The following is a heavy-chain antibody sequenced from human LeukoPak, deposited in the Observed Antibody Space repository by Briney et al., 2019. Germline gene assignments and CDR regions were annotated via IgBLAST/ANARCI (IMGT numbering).Heavy chain of an antibody. CDR1: GFTLSSYC. CDR2: INSDGSTT. Sequence: PGGSLRLSCGPSGFTLSSYCMHWVRPAPGKGLVWVSRINSDGSTTSHTDSLKGRFTLSRDNATKTLFLQMNSLRGEDTAVHYCARGGSSSWSGSWGEGALVTVSS. D-gene: IGHD2-15*01. CDR3: ARGGSSSWSGS. V-gene: IGHV3-74*01. J-gene: IGHJ5*01.